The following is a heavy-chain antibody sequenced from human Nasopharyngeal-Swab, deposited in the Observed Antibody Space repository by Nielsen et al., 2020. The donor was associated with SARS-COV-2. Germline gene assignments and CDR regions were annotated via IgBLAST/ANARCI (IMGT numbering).Heavy chain of an antibody. CDR3: ARDEPSSWSNTYYYYYGMDV. D-gene: IGHD6-13*01. J-gene: IGHJ6*02. CDR2: IYTSGST. Sequence: WIRQPPGEGMEWIGRIYTSGSTNYNPSLKSRVTMPVDTSKNQFSLKLSSVTAADTAVYYCARDEPSSWSNTYYYYYGMDVWGQGTTVTVSS. V-gene: IGHV4-4*07.